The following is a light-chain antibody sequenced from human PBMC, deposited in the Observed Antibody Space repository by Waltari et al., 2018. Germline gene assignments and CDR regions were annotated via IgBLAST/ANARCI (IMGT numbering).Light chain of an antibody. J-gene: IGKJ4*01. Sequence: RGRHSTDSYLNWYQQKPGQAPRVLIYGASSLQSGVPPRFSGSVSGTDFTFTISSLEPEDSATYYCQQCYRTVVTFGGGTKVEMK. CDR3: QQCYRTVVT. CDR1: HSTDSY. V-gene: IGKV1-39*01. CDR2: GAS.